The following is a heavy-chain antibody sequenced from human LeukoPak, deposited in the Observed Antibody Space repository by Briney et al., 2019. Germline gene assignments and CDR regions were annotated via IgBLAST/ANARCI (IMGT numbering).Heavy chain of an antibody. D-gene: IGHD3-22*01. CDR1: GGTFSSYA. CDR2: IIPIFGTA. CDR3: ARVPPDYYDSSGYSPFHYYYYYMD. Sequence: ASVKVSCKASGGTFSSYAISWVRQAPGQGLEWMGGIIPIFGTANYAQKFQGRVTTTADESTSTAYMELSSLRSEDTAVYYCARVPPDYYDSSGYSPFHYYYYYMD. J-gene: IGHJ6*03. V-gene: IGHV1-69*13.